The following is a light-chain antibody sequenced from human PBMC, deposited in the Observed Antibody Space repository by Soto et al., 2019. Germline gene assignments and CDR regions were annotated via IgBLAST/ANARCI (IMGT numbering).Light chain of an antibody. CDR1: QSFSSNF. CDR3: HEYGSSSYT. Sequence: EIVLTQSPGTLSLSPGERATLSCRASQSFSSNFLAWYQQKPGQAPSLLIYGASSRATGIPDRFSGSGSGTDFTLTISRLEPEDFAVYYCHEYGSSSYTFGQGTKLEIK. J-gene: IGKJ2*01. CDR2: GAS. V-gene: IGKV3-20*01.